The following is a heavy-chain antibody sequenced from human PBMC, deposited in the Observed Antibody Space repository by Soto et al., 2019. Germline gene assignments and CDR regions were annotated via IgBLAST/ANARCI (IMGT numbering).Heavy chain of an antibody. D-gene: IGHD3-22*01. CDR2: ISGSGDST. Sequence: GGSLRLSCTASGFTFGSYAMNWVRQAPGKGLEWVSAISGSGDSTYFADSVKGRFTISRDNSKNTLYLQMNSLRVEDTAVYYCAKGGKSVYYASSFDYWGRGNLVTVSS. CDR3: AKGGKSVYYASSFDY. CDR1: GFTFGSYA. J-gene: IGHJ4*02. V-gene: IGHV3-23*01.